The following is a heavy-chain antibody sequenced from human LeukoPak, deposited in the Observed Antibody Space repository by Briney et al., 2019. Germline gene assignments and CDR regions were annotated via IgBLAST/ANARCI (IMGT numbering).Heavy chain of an antibody. CDR2: IYASGST. V-gene: IGHV4-4*07. J-gene: IGHJ6*03. D-gene: IGHD2-15*01. Sequence: SETLSLTCTVSGRSISSYFWSWIRQPAGKGLEWIGRIYASGSTYQNPSLRSRVTMSVDTSKNQFSLKLSSVTAADTAVYYCARGVASGGSHRARYYYMDVWGKGTTVTISS. CDR3: ARGVASGGSHRARYYYMDV. CDR1: GRSISSYF.